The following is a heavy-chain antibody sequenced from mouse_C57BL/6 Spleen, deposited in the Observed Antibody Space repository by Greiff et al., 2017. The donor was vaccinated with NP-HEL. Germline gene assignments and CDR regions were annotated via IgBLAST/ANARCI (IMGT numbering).Heavy chain of an antibody. V-gene: IGHV1-63*01. D-gene: IGHD3-2*02. CDR3: ARGDSSGHDAMDY. CDR1: GYTFTNYW. Sequence: QVQLQQSGAELVRPGTSVKMSCKASGYTFTNYWIGWAKQRPGHGLEWIGDIYPGGGYTNYNEKFKGKATLTADKSSSAAYMQFSSLTSEDSAIYYCARGDSSGHDAMDYWGQGTSVTVSS. CDR2: IYPGGGYT. J-gene: IGHJ4*01.